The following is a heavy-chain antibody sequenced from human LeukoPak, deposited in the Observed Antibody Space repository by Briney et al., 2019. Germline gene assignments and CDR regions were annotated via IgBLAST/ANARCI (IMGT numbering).Heavy chain of an antibody. V-gene: IGHV4-34*01. Sequence: SETLSLTCAVYGGSFSGYYWSWIRQPPGKGLEWIGEINHSGSTNYNPSLKSRVTVSVDVSKNQFSLKLSSVTAADTAVYYCARVGTDSSGFYFINHWGQGTLVTVSS. CDR2: INHSGST. D-gene: IGHD3-22*01. J-gene: IGHJ5*02. CDR1: GGSFSGYY. CDR3: ARVGTDSSGFYFINH.